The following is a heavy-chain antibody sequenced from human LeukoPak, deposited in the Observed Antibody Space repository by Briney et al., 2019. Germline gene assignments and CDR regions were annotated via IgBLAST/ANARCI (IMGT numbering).Heavy chain of an antibody. CDR2: INPIFRSP. Sequence: SVKVSCKASGGTFTNAAISWVRQAPGQGLEWMGGINPIFRSPNYAQKFQGRVTIIADESTSTAYMELSSLKIDDTAIYYCARGGGIFGVLTTAHYYGMDVWGQGTTVTVSS. V-gene: IGHV1-69*13. J-gene: IGHJ6*02. D-gene: IGHD3-3*01. CDR1: GGTFTNAA. CDR3: ARGGGIFGVLTTAHYYGMDV.